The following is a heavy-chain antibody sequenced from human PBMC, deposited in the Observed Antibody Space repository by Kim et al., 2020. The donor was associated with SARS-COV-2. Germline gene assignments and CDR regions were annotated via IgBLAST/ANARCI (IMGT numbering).Heavy chain of an antibody. CDR1: GYTITSYD. CDR3: ARGRGITMIVVVITTHSSYWFDP. CDR2: MNPNSGNT. D-gene: IGHD3-22*01. Sequence: ASVKVSCKASGYTITSYDINWVRQATGQGLEWMGWMNPNSGNTGYAQKFQGRVTMTRNTSISTAYMELSSLRSEDTAVYYCARGRGITMIVVVITTHSSYWFDPWGQGTLVTVSS. J-gene: IGHJ5*02. V-gene: IGHV1-8*01.